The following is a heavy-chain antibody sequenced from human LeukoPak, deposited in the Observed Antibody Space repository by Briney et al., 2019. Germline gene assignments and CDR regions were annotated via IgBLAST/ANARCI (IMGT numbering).Heavy chain of an antibody. D-gene: IGHD1-26*01. CDR1: GGSISSYY. J-gene: IGHJ4*02. CDR2: IYYSGST. Sequence: SETLSLTCTVSGGSISSYYWSWIRQPPGKGLEWIGYIYYSGSTNYNPSLKSRVTISVDTSKNQFSLKLSSVTAADTAVYYCARDRLWELGGFDYWGQGTLVTVSS. V-gene: IGHV4-59*01. CDR3: ARDRLWELGGFDY.